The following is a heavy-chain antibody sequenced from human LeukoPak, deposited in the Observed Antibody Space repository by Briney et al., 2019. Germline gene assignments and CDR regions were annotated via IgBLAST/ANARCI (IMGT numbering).Heavy chain of an antibody. D-gene: IGHD5-18*01. CDR1: GFTFSSYS. CDR3: ARGISYFDY. CDR2: ISSSSSYI. V-gene: IGHV3-21*01. J-gene: IGHJ4*02. Sequence: GGSLTLSCAPSGFTFSSYSMSWVRQAPGKGLEWVSSISSSSSYIYYVDSVKGRFTISRDNAKNSLYLQMNSLRAEDTAVYYCARGISYFDYWGQGTLVTVSS.